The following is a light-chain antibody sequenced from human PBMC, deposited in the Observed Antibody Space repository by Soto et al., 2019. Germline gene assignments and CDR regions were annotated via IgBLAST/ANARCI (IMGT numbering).Light chain of an antibody. V-gene: IGKV3-20*01. J-gene: IGKJ1*01. Sequence: EIVLTQSPGTLSLSPGERDTLSCRASQSVSRNFFAWYQQKPGQAPRLLIYGASNRATGIPDRFSGSGSGTDFTLTISRLEPEDFAVYYCQQYDNSPRPFGQGTKVEI. CDR1: QSVSRNF. CDR2: GAS. CDR3: QQYDNSPRP.